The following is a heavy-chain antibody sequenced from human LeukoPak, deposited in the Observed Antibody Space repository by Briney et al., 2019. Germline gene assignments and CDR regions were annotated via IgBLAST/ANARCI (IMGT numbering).Heavy chain of an antibody. CDR1: GYTFTSYD. J-gene: IGHJ4*02. D-gene: IGHD3-3*01. CDR3: ARGGNYDFWSGRDFDY. CDR2: MNPNSGNT. V-gene: IGHV1-8*03. Sequence: ASVKVSCKASGYTFTSYDINWLRQATGQGLEWMGWMNPNSGNTGYAQKFQGRVTITRNTSISTAYMELSSLRSEDTAVYYCARGGNYDFWSGRDFDYWGQGTLVTVSS.